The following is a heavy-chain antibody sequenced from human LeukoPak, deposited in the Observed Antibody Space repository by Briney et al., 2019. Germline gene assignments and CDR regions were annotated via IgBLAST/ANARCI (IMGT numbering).Heavy chain of an antibody. CDR3: AKDRNDAPDY. CDR2: ISGSGGST. J-gene: IGHJ4*02. CDR1: GFIFSSYG. Sequence: GGTLRLSCVASGFIFSSYGMSWVRQAPGKGLEWVSAISGSGGSTYYADSVKGRFTISRDNSKNTLYLQMNSLRAEDTAVYYCAKDRNDAPDYWGQGTLVTVSS. D-gene: IGHD1-1*01. V-gene: IGHV3-23*01.